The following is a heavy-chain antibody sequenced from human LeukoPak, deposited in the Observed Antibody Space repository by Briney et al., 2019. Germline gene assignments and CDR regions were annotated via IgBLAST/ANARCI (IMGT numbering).Heavy chain of an antibody. CDR1: GFTFSSYA. D-gene: IGHD5-12*01. CDR3: AKGLHSAYERFNFFYYGMDV. Sequence: GGSLRLSCAASGFTFSSYAMSWVRQAPGKGLEWVSAISGSGGGTYYADSVKGRFTFSRDNSKNTLYLQMNSLRAEDTAIYYCAKGLHSAYERFNFFYYGMDVWGQGTTVTVSS. CDR2: ISGSGGGT. V-gene: IGHV3-23*01. J-gene: IGHJ6*02.